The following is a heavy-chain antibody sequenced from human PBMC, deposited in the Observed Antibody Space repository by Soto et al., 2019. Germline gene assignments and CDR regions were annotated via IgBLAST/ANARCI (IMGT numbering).Heavy chain of an antibody. V-gene: IGHV3-23*01. CDR3: AKRYSTSSSPIDY. D-gene: IGHD6-6*01. CDR1: GFTFSSCA. J-gene: IGHJ4*02. CDR2: ISGGAGST. Sequence: PGGSLRLSCAASGFTFSSCAMNWVRQAPGKGLEWVSGISGGAGSTYYADYADSVKGRFTISRDNSKNTLYLQMNSLRVEDTAVYYCAKRYSTSSSPIDYWGQGTLVTVSS.